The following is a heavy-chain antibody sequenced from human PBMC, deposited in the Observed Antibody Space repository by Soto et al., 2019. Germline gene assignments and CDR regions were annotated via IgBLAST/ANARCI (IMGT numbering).Heavy chain of an antibody. D-gene: IGHD2-15*01. V-gene: IGHV1-8*01. J-gene: IGHJ6*03. CDR1: GYSFTNYD. Sequence: QVQLVQSGAEVKKPGASVKVSCETSGYSFTNYDITWVRQAPGQGLEWIGWLNPNSGGVGYGQRFQGRVTMTRSTAIGTAFLELNSLPSDDTAVYYCAKGGFLGFCSGGSCYPDYRHYHMDVWGTGTAVIVSS. CDR3: AKGGFLGFCSGGSCYPDYRHYHMDV. CDR2: LNPNSGGV.